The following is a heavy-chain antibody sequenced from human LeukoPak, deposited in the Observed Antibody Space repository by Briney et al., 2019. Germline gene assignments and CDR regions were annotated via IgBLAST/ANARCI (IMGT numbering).Heavy chain of an antibody. CDR2: IGTAGDT. CDR3: AKDREPGHNDMDV. D-gene: IGHD1-26*01. CDR1: GFTFSSYV. V-gene: IGHV3-23*01. Sequence: QPGGSLRLSCAASGFTFSSYVMTWVRQAPGKGLEWVATIGTAGDTYHADSVKGRFTISRDDSKNTLYLQMNSLRAEDTALYYCAKDREPGHNDMDVWGQGTTVTVSS. J-gene: IGHJ6*02.